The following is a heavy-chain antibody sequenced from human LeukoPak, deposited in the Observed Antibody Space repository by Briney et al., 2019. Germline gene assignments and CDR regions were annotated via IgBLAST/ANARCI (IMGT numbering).Heavy chain of an antibody. J-gene: IGHJ4*02. CDR3: ARSNGVGATQY. D-gene: IGHD1-26*01. CDR1: AYSFTNYW. CDR2: MYPGDSDT. Sequence: GESLKISCKDSAYSFTNYWIGWVRQMPGKGLEWMGIMYPGDSDTRYSPSFQGQVTISADKSINTAYLQWSSLKVSDTAIYYCARSNGVGATQYWGQGTLVTVSS. V-gene: IGHV5-51*01.